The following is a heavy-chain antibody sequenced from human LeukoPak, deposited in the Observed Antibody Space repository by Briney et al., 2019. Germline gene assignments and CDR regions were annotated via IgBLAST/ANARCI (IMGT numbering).Heavy chain of an antibody. CDR3: ARDCFPKCSVGARTYFDY. J-gene: IGHJ4*02. CDR2: MNPNSGNT. V-gene: IGHV1-8*01. CDR1: GYTFTSYD. D-gene: IGHD1-26*01. Sequence: GESLKISCKASGYTFTSYDINWVRQATGQGLEWMGWMNPNSGNTGYAQKLQGRVTMTTDTSTSTAYMELRSLRSDDTAVYYCARDCFPKCSVGARTYFDYWGQGTLVTVSS.